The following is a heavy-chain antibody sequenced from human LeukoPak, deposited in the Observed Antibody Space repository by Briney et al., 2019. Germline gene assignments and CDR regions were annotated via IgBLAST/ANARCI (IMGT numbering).Heavy chain of an antibody. CDR3: ARYDNIQGYMDV. Sequence: GGSLRLSCAGSGFTVSSNYVNWVRQAPGKGLEWVSIIYAGGSTVLTDSVKGRFTLSRGVSKNTLYLQMNSLRAEDTAVYYCARYDNIQGYMDVWGTGTTVTVSS. CDR1: GFTVSSNY. CDR2: IYAGGST. J-gene: IGHJ6*03. V-gene: IGHV3-66*02. D-gene: IGHD1-1*01.